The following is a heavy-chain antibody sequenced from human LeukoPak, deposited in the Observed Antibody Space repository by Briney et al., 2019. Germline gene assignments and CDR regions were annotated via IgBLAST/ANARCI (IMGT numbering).Heavy chain of an antibody. CDR2: INPNSGGT. V-gene: IGHV1-2*02. J-gene: IGHJ4*02. CDR1: GYTFTGYY. Sequence: ASVKVSCKASGYTFTGYYMHWVRQAPGQGLEWMGWINPNSGGTNYAQKFQGRVTMTRDTSISTAYMELSRLRSDDTAVYYCARDPSGWYGIFDYWGQGTLVTVSS. D-gene: IGHD6-19*01. CDR3: ARDPSGWYGIFDY.